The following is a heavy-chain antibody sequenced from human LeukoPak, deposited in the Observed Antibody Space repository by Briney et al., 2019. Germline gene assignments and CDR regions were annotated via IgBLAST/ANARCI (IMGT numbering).Heavy chain of an antibody. V-gene: IGHV3-11*01. CDR2: ISSSGSTI. Sequence: GGSLRLSCAASGFTFSSASMSWVRQAPGKGLEWVSYISSSGSTIYYADSLKGRFTISRDNAKNSLYLQMNSLRAEDTAVYYCAKDLGYCSSSTCLSIDYWGQGTLVTVSS. CDR1: GFTFSSAS. D-gene: IGHD2-2*01. J-gene: IGHJ4*02. CDR3: AKDLGYCSSSTCLSIDY.